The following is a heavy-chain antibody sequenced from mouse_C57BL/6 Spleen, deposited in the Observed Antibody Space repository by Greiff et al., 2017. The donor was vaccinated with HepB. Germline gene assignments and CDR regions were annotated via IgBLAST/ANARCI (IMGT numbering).Heavy chain of an antibody. D-gene: IGHD3-3*01. J-gene: IGHJ3*01. V-gene: IGHV5-4*01. CDR2: ISDGGSYT. CDR1: GFTFSSYA. CDR3: ARGDEGFAY. Sequence: QLVESGGGLVKPGGSLKLSCAASGFTFSSYAMSWVRQTPEKRLEWVATISDGGSYTYYPDNVKGRFTISRDNAKNNLYLQMSHLKSEDTAMYYCARGDEGFAYWGQGTLVTVSA.